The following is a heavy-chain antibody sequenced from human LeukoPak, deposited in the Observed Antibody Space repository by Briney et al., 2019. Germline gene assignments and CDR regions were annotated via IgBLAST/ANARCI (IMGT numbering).Heavy chain of an antibody. CDR2: IKFDGSLA. J-gene: IGHJ2*01. Sequence: GGSLRLSCGASGLTFNTYWIHWVRQAPGKGLVWVSQIKFDGSLASYADSVKGRFTISRDNTKNTLYLQMNSLRSEDTGVYYCVTGHYDSRMYFDLWGRGALVIVSS. CDR1: GLTFNTYW. CDR3: VTGHYDSRMYFDL. V-gene: IGHV3-74*01. D-gene: IGHD3-16*01.